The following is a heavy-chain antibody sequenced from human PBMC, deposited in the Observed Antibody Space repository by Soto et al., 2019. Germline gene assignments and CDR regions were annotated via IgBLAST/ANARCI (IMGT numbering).Heavy chain of an antibody. CDR2: IYYSGST. D-gene: IGHD4-4*01. J-gene: IGHJ6*02. Sequence: SETLSLTCTASGGSISSSSYYWGWIRQPPGKGLEWIGSIYYSGSTYYNPSLKSRVTISVDTSKNQFSLKLSSVTAADKAVYYCESTGSNYYYCMDVWGQGTTVTVSS. CDR3: ESTGSNYYYCMDV. CDR1: GGSISSSSYY. V-gene: IGHV4-39*01.